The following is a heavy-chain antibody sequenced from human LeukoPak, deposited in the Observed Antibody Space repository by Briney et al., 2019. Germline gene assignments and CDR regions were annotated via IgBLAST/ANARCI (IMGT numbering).Heavy chain of an antibody. D-gene: IGHD6-19*01. V-gene: IGHV4-59*12. Sequence: SETLSLTCTVSGGSISSYYWSWIRQPPGKGLEWIGYIYYSGSTNYNPSLKSRVTISVDTSKNQFSLKLSSVTAADTAVYYCARDRGGSGWYWYFDLWGRGTLVTVSS. CDR2: IYYSGST. J-gene: IGHJ2*01. CDR3: ARDRGGSGWYWYFDL. CDR1: GGSISSYY.